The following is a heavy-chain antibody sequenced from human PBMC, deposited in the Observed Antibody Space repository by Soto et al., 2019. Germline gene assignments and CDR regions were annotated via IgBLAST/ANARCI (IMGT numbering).Heavy chain of an antibody. D-gene: IGHD3-3*01. V-gene: IGHV4-31*02. CDR2: IYYSGGT. Sequence: SETLSLTCTVSGGSISSRGYYWIWIRQHPGKGLEWIGYIYYSGGTYYNPSLKSRVTISVDTSKNQFSLKLSSVTAADTAVYYCAAGLEWFGGKGEDYYYYGMDIWGQGTTVTV. CDR3: AAGLEWFGGKGEDYYYYGMDI. CDR1: GGSISSRGYY. J-gene: IGHJ6*02.